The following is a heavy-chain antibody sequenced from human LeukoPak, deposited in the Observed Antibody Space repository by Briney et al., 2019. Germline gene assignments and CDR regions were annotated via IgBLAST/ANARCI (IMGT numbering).Heavy chain of an antibody. D-gene: IGHD5-24*01. Sequence: PSETLSLTRTVSGGSISSYYWSWIRQPPGKGLEWIGYIYYSGSTNYNPSLKSRVTISVDTSKNQFSLKLSSVTAADTAVYYCARESQEKYYFDYWGQGTLVTVSS. J-gene: IGHJ4*02. V-gene: IGHV4-59*12. CDR2: IYYSGST. CDR1: GGSISSYY. CDR3: ARESQEKYYFDY.